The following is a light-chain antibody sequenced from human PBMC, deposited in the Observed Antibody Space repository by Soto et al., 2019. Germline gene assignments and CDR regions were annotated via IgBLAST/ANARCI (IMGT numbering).Light chain of an antibody. Sequence: EIVLTQSPATLSLSPGERATLSCRASQSVSSFLVWYQQKPGQAPRLLISDASNRATGIPGRFSGSGSGTDFSLTISSLEPEDFAVDYCQQRSNWPWTFGQGTKVQIK. V-gene: IGKV3-11*01. CDR1: QSVSSF. CDR2: DAS. J-gene: IGKJ1*01. CDR3: QQRSNWPWT.